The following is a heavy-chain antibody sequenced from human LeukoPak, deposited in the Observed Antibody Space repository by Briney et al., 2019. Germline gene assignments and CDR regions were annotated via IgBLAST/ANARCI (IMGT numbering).Heavy chain of an antibody. Sequence: GGSLRLSCAASGFTFSSYGRHWVRQAPGKGLEWVALIWYDGSNKYYADSVKGRLTISRDNSKNTLYLQMNSLRAEDTAVYYCAREGPRGNSQFDYWGQGTLVTVSS. D-gene: IGHD2/OR15-2a*01. V-gene: IGHV3-33*01. J-gene: IGHJ4*02. CDR3: AREGPRGNSQFDY. CDR2: IWYDGSNK. CDR1: GFTFSSYG.